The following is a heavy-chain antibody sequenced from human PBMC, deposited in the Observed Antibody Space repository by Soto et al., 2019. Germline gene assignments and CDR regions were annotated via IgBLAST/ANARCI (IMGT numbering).Heavy chain of an antibody. CDR2: IYPTGGST. CDR1: GYRFTTYY. CDR3: ARDLAAGDL. Sequence: QAHLVQSGAEVRKPGASVKVSCKTSGYRFTTYYIHWVRQAPGHGLEWMAIIYPTGGSTNYAQKFRGRITLTMDTSTSTVYMELSSLRSEDTAVYYCARDLAAGDLWGQGTLVTVSS. D-gene: IGHD2-21*01. V-gene: IGHV1-46*01. J-gene: IGHJ4*02.